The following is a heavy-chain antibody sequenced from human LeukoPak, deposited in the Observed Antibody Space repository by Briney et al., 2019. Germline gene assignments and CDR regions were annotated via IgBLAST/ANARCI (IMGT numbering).Heavy chain of an antibody. CDR1: GYTLTELS. CDR3: ATTQKWERYLGALDI. J-gene: IGHJ3*02. Sequence: GASVKVSCKVSGYTLTELSMHWVRQAPGQGLEWMGWISAYNGNTNYAQKLQGRVTMTTDTSTSTAYMELRSLRSDDTAVYYCATTQKWERYLGALDIWGQGTMVTVSS. D-gene: IGHD1-26*01. V-gene: IGHV1-18*01. CDR2: ISAYNGNT.